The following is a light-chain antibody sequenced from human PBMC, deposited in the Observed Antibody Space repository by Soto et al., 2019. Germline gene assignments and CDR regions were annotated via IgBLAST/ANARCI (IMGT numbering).Light chain of an antibody. J-gene: IGKJ4*01. CDR3: QQYDNLPSLT. CDR2: DAS. CDR1: QDISNY. Sequence: DLQMTQSPSSLSASLGDRVTITCQASQDISNYLNWYQQKPGKAPKLLIYDASNLETGVPSRFSGSGSGTDFTFTISSLQPEDIATYYCQQYDNLPSLTFGGGTKVEIK. V-gene: IGKV1-33*01.